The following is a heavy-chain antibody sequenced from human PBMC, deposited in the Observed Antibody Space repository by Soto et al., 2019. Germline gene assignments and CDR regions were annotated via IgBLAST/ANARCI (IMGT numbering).Heavy chain of an antibody. CDR2: ISPYNGNT. Sequence: ASVKVSCTASGYTFTSHGISWVRQAPGQGLEWMGWISPYNGNTNYAQKLQGRVTMTTDTSTSTAYMELRSLRSDDTAVYYCARDLYGDYSAFDYWGQGTLVTVSS. V-gene: IGHV1-18*01. D-gene: IGHD4-17*01. CDR1: GYTFTSHG. CDR3: ARDLYGDYSAFDY. J-gene: IGHJ4*02.